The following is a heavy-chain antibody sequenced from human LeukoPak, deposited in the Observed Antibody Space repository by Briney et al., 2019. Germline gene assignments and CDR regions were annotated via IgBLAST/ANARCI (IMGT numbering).Heavy chain of an antibody. CDR1: GFTFSSYA. CDR3: ARSSGYSYAFDI. D-gene: IGHD5-18*01. CDR2: ISYDGSNK. Sequence: GGPLRLSCAASGFTFSSYAMHWVRQAPGKGLEWVAVISYDGSNKYYADSVKGRFTISRDNSKNTLYLQMNSLRAEDTAVYYCARSSGYSYAFDIWGQGTMVTVSS. J-gene: IGHJ3*02. V-gene: IGHV3-30-3*01.